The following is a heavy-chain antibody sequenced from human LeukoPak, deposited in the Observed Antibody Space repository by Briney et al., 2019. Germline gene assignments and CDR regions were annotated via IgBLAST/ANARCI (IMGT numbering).Heavy chain of an antibody. CDR3: ARESSSWAPDAFDI. CDR1: GGSISSYY. V-gene: IGHV4-4*07. D-gene: IGHD6-13*01. Sequence: PSETLSLTCTVSGGSISSYYWSWIRQPAGKGLEWIGRIYTSGSTNYNPSLKSRATMSVDTSKNQFSLKLSSVTAADTAVYYCARESSSWAPDAFDIWGQGTMVTVSS. J-gene: IGHJ3*02. CDR2: IYTSGST.